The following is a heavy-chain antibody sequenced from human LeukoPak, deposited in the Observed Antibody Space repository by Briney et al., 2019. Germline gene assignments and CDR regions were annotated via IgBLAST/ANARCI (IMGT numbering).Heavy chain of an antibody. Sequence: PSETLSLTCAVYGGSFSGYYWSWIRQPPGKGLEWIGEINHSGSTNYNPSLESRVTISVDTSKNQFSLKLSSVTAADTAVYYCARRFPYSSSWYATFDAFDIWGQGTMVTVSS. CDR3: ARRFPYSSSWYATFDAFDI. CDR2: INHSGST. V-gene: IGHV4-34*01. CDR1: GGSFSGYY. J-gene: IGHJ3*02. D-gene: IGHD6-13*01.